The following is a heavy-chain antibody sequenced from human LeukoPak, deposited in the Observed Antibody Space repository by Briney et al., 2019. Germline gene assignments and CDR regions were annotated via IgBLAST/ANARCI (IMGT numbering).Heavy chain of an antibody. CDR3: ARDVEMAT. CDR2: MNPNSGNT. D-gene: IGHD5-24*01. J-gene: IGHJ4*02. CDR1: GGTFSSYA. V-gene: IGHV1-8*03. Sequence: GASVKVSCKASGGTFSSYAISWVRQATGQGLEWMGWMNPNSGNTGYAQKFQGRVTITRNTSISTAYMELSSLRSEGTAVYYCARDVEMATWGQGTLVTVSS.